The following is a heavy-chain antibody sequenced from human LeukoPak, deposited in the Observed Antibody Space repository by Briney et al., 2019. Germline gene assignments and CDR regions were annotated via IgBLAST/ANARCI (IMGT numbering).Heavy chain of an antibody. Sequence: GGSLRLSCAASGFTFDDYAMHWVRQAPGKGLEWVSLISWDGGSTYYADSVKGRFTISRDNSKNSLYLQMNSLRAEDTALYYCAKDMGAIAAAGRDAFDIWGQGTMVTVSS. V-gene: IGHV3-43D*03. CDR2: ISWDGGST. D-gene: IGHD6-13*01. CDR3: AKDMGAIAAAGRDAFDI. CDR1: GFTFDDYA. J-gene: IGHJ3*02.